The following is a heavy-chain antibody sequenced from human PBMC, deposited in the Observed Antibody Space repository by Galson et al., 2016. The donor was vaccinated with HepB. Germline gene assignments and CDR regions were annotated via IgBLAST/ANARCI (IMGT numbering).Heavy chain of an antibody. CDR2: IFHSGST. CDR1: GGSISRNNW. J-gene: IGHJ3*02. CDR3: ASHLLQSWAGSDAFDT. D-gene: IGHD4-11*01. Sequence: SETLSLTCAVSGGSISRNNWWSWVRQPPGKRLEWIGEIFHSGSTNYNPSLKSRVTMSVDKSKNHVSLKLISVTAADTAMYYCASHLLQSWAGSDAFDTWGLGTMVTVSS. V-gene: IGHV4-4*02.